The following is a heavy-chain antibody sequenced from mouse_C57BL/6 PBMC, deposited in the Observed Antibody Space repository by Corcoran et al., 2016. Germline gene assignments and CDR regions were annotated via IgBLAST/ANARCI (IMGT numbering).Heavy chain of an antibody. CDR1: GYTFTTYG. J-gene: IGHJ4*01. CDR3: ARRYGNLGDAMDY. CDR2: INTYSGVP. V-gene: IGHV9-3*01. Sequence: QIQLVPSGPELKKPGETVKISCKASGYTFTTYGMSWVKQAPGKGLKWMGWINTYSGVPTYADDFKGRFAFSLETSASTAYLQINNLKNEDTATYFCARRYGNLGDAMDYWGQGTSVTVSS. D-gene: IGHD2-10*02.